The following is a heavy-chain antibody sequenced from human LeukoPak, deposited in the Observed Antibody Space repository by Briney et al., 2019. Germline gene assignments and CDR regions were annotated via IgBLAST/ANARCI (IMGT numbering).Heavy chain of an antibody. J-gene: IGHJ4*02. D-gene: IGHD3-3*01. CDR2: IYYSGST. Sequence: SETLSLTCTVSGGSISSSSYYWGWIRQPPGKGLEWIGSIYYSGSTYYNPSLKSRVTISVDTSKNQFSLKLSSVTVADTATYYCVRQGTNSGYYLLNYWGPGHLVTVSS. CDR3: VRQGTNSGYYLLNY. CDR1: GGSISSSSYY. V-gene: IGHV4-39*01.